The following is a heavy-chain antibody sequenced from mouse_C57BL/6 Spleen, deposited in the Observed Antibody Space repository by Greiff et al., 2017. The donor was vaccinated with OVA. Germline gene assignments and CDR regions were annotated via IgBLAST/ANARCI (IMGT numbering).Heavy chain of an antibody. CDR1: GYTFTSYW. D-gene: IGHD2-4*01. V-gene: IGHV1-52*01. J-gene: IGHJ3*01. CDR2: IDPSDSET. CDR3: AREGVYDYDDGFAY. Sequence: QVQLQQPGAELVRPGSSVKLSCKASGYTFTSYWMHWVKQRPIQGLEWIGNIDPSDSETHYNQKFKDKATLTVDKSSSTAYMQLSSLTSEDSAVYYCAREGVYDYDDGFAYWGQGTLVTVSA.